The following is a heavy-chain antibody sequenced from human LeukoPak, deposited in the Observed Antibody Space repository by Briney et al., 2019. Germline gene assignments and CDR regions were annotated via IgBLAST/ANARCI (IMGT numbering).Heavy chain of an antibody. CDR3: AKHHDHCSSTSCYGY. J-gene: IGHJ4*02. CDR2: ISGSGGRT. V-gene: IGHV3-23*01. CDR1: GFTFSSYP. Sequence: GGSLRLSCAASGFTFSSYPMSWARQAPGKGLEWVSAISGSGGRTYYADSVKGRFTFSRGNSKSTVYLQMNSLRAEDTAVYYCAKHHDHCSSTSCYGYWGQGTLVTVSS. D-gene: IGHD2-2*01.